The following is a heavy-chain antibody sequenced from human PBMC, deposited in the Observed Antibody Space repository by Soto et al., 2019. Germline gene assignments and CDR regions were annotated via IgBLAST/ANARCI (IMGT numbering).Heavy chain of an antibody. CDR1: GFNFGFFG. D-gene: IGHD1-1*01. CDR2: ISGDGINT. J-gene: IGHJ4*02. Sequence: TGGSLRLSCAASGFNFGFFGMHWVRQAPGKGLEWVAFISGDGINTQYADSVRGRFTLSRDYSRKTMYLQMDSLRDEDTALYYCARDRQPDGIWTFDYWGRGTLVTVSS. CDR3: ARDRQPDGIWTFDY. V-gene: IGHV3-30*03.